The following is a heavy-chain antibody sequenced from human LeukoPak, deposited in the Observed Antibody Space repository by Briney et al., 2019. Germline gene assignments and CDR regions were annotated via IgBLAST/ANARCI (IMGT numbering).Heavy chain of an antibody. Sequence: GGSLRLSCAASGFTFSDYYMSWIRQAPGKGLEWVSYISSSSSYTNYADSVKGRFTISRDNAKNSMYLQMNSLRAEDTAVYYCARDKPDYYDILTGFDAFDIWGQGTMVTVSS. CDR1: GFTFSDYY. V-gene: IGHV3-11*06. CDR2: ISSSSSYT. J-gene: IGHJ3*02. D-gene: IGHD3-9*01. CDR3: ARDKPDYYDILTGFDAFDI.